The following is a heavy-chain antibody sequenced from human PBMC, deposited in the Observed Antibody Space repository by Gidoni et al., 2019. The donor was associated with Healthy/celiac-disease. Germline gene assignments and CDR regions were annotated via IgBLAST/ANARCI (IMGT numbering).Heavy chain of an antibody. CDR3: ARDMTYGDYVGDYFDY. V-gene: IGHV1-2*02. J-gene: IGHJ4*02. Sequence: QVQLVQSGAEVTKPGASVKVSCKASGYTFTGYYMHWVRQAPGQGLEWMGWINPNSGGTNYAQKFQGRVTMTRDTSISTAYMELSRLRSDDTAVYYCARDMTYGDYVGDYFDYWGQGTLVTVSS. CDR2: INPNSGGT. CDR1: GYTFTGYY. D-gene: IGHD4-17*01.